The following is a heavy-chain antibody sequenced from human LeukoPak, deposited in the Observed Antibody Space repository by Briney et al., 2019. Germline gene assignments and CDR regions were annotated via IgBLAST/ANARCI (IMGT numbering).Heavy chain of an antibody. V-gene: IGHV1-69*05. CDR2: IIPIFGTA. J-gene: IGHJ3*02. CDR1: GGTFSRYA. CDR3: ARDSPFEYSSSAEAFDI. D-gene: IGHD6-6*01. Sequence: SVNVSCKASGGTFSRYAISWVRQAPGQGLEWMGGIIPIFGTANYAQKFQGRVTITTDESTSTAYMELSSLRSEDTAVYYCARDSPFEYSSSAEAFDIWGQGTMVTVSS.